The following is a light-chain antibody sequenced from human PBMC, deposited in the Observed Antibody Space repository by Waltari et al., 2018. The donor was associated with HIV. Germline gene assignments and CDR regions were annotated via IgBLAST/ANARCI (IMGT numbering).Light chain of an antibody. V-gene: IGLV6-57*02. J-gene: IGLJ2*01. CDR1: SGSIASHY. CDR2: EDN. Sequence: NLMLTQPHSVSESPGKTVTISCTGSSGSIASHYVQWYQQRPGSAPTTVIYEDNQRPSGVPDRFSGSIDSSSNSASLTISGLKTEDEADYYCQSYHNGIVVFGGGTKLTVL. CDR3: QSYHNGIVV.